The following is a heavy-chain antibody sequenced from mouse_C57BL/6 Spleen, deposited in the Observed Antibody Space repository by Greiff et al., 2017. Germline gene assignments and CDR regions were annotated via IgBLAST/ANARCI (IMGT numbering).Heavy chain of an antibody. Sequence: VQLQQPGAELVRPGSSVKLSCKASGYTFTSYWMHWVKQRPIQGLEWIGNIDPSDSETHYNQKFKDKATLTVDKSPSTAYMQLSSLTSEDSAVYYCANGNYAMDYWGQGASVTVSS. D-gene: IGHD2-1*01. V-gene: IGHV1-52*01. CDR2: IDPSDSET. J-gene: IGHJ4*01. CDR3: ANGNYAMDY. CDR1: GYTFTSYW.